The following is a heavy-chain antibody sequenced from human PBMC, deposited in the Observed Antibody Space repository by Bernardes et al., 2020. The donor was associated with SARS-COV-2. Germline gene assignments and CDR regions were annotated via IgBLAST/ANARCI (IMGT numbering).Heavy chain of an antibody. J-gene: IGHJ6*02. CDR3: ARQGLHSLGFFNSLHA. Sequence: SETLSLTCTVSGGSIRSSDYYWVWLRPTPGRGPEWIGTNYDSGTTYYSPSLQSRLTMSVDTSKNQFSLQPSSVTAADTAVYFCARQGLHSLGFFNSLHAWGQGTTVPVSS. V-gene: IGHV4-39*01. CDR2: NYDSGTT. CDR1: GGSIRSSDYY. D-gene: IGHD5-12*01.